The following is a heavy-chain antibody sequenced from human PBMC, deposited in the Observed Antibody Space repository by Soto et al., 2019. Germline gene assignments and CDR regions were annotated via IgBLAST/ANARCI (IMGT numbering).Heavy chain of an antibody. Sequence: SETLSLTCTVSGGSISSSSYYWGWIRQPPGKGLEWIGSIYYSGSTYYNPSLKSRVTISVDTSKNQFSLKLSSVTAADTAVYYCAIEGELGLDYWGQGTLVTVSS. J-gene: IGHJ4*02. V-gene: IGHV4-39*01. CDR1: GGSISSSSYY. CDR3: AIEGELGLDY. D-gene: IGHD7-27*01. CDR2: IYYSGST.